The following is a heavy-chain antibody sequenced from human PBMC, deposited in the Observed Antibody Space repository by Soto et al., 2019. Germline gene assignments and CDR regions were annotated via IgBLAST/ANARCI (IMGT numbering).Heavy chain of an antibody. CDR3: ASNHRVTTPFGMGV. D-gene: IGHD4-4*01. J-gene: IGHJ6*02. Sequence: QVQLVQSGAEEKKPGASVKVSCKASGYTFTSYAMHWVRQAPGQRLEWMGWINAGNGNTKYSQKFQGRVTITRDTSASTAYMDLSSLRSEDTAVYYCASNHRVTTPFGMGVWGQGTTGTVS. CDR2: INAGNGNT. CDR1: GYTFTSYA. V-gene: IGHV1-3*05.